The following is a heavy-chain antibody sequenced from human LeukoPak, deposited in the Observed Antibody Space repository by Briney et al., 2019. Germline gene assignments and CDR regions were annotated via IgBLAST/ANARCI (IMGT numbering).Heavy chain of an antibody. Sequence: SETLSLTCTVSGGSISSSSYYWGWIRQPPGKGLEWIGSIYYSGSTYYNPSLKSRVTTSVDTSKNQFSLKLSSVTAADTAVYYCARSRYYDSSGYYRRPFDPWGQGTLVTVSS. CDR3: ARSRYYDSSGYYRRPFDP. CDR2: IYYSGST. V-gene: IGHV4-39*07. D-gene: IGHD3-22*01. J-gene: IGHJ5*02. CDR1: GGSISSSSYY.